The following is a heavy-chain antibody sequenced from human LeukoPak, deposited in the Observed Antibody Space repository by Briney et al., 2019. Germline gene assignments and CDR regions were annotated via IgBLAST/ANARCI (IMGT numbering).Heavy chain of an antibody. CDR3: ARELAQLEDIVVVPAAMPWFDP. V-gene: IGHV3-7*03. Sequence: PGGSPRLSCAASGFTFSSYWMSWVRQAPGKGLEWVANIKQDGSEKYYVDSVKGRFTISRDNAKNSLYLQMNSLRAEDTAVYYRARELAQLEDIVVVPAAMPWFDPWGQGTLVTVSS. D-gene: IGHD2-2*01. J-gene: IGHJ5*02. CDR1: GFTFSSYW. CDR2: IKQDGSEK.